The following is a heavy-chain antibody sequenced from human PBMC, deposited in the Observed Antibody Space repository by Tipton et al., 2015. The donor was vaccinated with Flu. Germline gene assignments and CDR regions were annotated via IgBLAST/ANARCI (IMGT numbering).Heavy chain of an antibody. CDR3: ARDLSPMFLEWLPPMGYYYYYGMDV. J-gene: IGHJ6*02. Sequence: SLRLSCAASGFTFSSYSMNWVRQAPGKGLEWVSSISSSSSYIYYADSVKGRFTISRDNAKNSLYLQMNSLRAEDTAVYYCARDLSPMFLEWLPPMGYYYYYGMDVWGQGTTVTVSS. CDR2: ISSSSSYI. CDR1: GFTFSSYS. D-gene: IGHD3-3*01. V-gene: IGHV3-21*01.